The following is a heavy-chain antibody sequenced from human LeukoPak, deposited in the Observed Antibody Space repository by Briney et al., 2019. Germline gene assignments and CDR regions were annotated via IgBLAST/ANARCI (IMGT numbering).Heavy chain of an antibody. D-gene: IGHD6-19*01. Sequence: GGSLRLSCAASGFTFSGYWMHWVRQAPGKGLVWVSRINSDGYSITYADSVKGRFTISRDNSKNTLYLQMNSLRAEDTAVYYCARDLGAVAGNFDYWGQGTLVTVSS. CDR1: GFTFSGYW. CDR2: INSDGYSI. CDR3: ARDLGAVAGNFDY. J-gene: IGHJ4*02. V-gene: IGHV3-74*03.